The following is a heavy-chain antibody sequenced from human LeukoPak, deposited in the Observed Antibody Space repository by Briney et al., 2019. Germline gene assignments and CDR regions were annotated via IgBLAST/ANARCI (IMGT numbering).Heavy chain of an antibody. CDR3: AKGSRWELPIDY. V-gene: IGHV3-23*01. Sequence: GGSLRLSCVASGFTFSSYAMTWVRQAPGKGLEWVSAISGSGSYTYYADSVKGRFTTSRDNSKNTLSLQINILRAEDTAAYYCAKGSRWELPIDYWGQGTLVTVSS. D-gene: IGHD1-26*01. CDR1: GFTFSSYA. J-gene: IGHJ4*02. CDR2: ISGSGSYT.